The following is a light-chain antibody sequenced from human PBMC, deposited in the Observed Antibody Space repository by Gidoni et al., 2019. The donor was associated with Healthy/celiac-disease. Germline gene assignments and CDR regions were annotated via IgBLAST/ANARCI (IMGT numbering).Light chain of an antibody. CDR3: SSYTSSSTLA. CDR2: EVS. V-gene: IGLV2-14*01. CDR1: SSDVGGYNY. J-gene: IGLJ2*01. Sequence: QSALTQPASVSRSPGQSITISCTGTSSDVGGYNYVSWYQQHPGKAPKLMIYEVSNRPSGVSNRFSGSKSGNTASLTISGLQAEDEADYYCSSYTSSSTLAFGGGTKLTVL.